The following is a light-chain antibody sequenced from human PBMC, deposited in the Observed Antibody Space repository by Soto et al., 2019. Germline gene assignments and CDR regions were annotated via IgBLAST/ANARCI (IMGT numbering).Light chain of an antibody. CDR2: IDS. CDR1: AFPKQY. J-gene: IGLJ2*01. V-gene: IGLV3-25*03. CDR3: QSADSSGTSYVV. Sequence: SYELTQPPSVSVSPGQTARITCSGDAFPKQYAYWYQQKPGQAPALVIYIDSERTSGIPERFSGSSSGTTVTLTISGVQAEDEADYYCQSADSSGTSYVVFGGGTKLTVL.